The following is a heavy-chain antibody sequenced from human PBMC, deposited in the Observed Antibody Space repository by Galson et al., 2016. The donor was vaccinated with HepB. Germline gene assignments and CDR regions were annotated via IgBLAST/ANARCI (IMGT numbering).Heavy chain of an antibody. CDR3: ARDRGSDGPRDWYFDL. J-gene: IGHJ2*01. Sequence: SETLSLTCTVSGVSTNSYYWSWIRQPPGKGLEWIGYVYNGGSTNYNPSLKSRVTISVDTPKNEFSLRLTSVTPADPAIYYCARDRGSDGPRDWYFDLWGRGTLVTVSS. D-gene: IGHD5-24*01. CDR2: VYNGGST. CDR1: GVSTNSYY. V-gene: IGHV4-59*01.